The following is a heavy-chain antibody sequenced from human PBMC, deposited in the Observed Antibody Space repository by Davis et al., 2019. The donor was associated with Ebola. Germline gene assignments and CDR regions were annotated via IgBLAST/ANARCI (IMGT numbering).Heavy chain of an antibody. Sequence: GESLKISCAASGFTFSSYAMSWVRQAPGKGLEWVSAISGSGGSTYYADSVKGRFTISRDNSKNTLYLQMNSLRAEDTAVYYCAKEIRGDIDYWGQGTLVTVSS. J-gene: IGHJ4*02. D-gene: IGHD3-10*01. CDR3: AKEIRGDIDY. V-gene: IGHV3-23*01. CDR2: ISGSGGST. CDR1: GFTFSSYA.